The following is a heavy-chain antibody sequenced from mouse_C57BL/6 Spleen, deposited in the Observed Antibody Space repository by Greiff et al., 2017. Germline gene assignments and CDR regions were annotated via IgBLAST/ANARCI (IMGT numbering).Heavy chain of an antibody. D-gene: IGHD1-1*01. J-gene: IGHJ2*01. CDR1: GYTFTSYW. V-gene: IGHV1-50*01. CDR3: ARPLYYGSSLDY. CDR2: IDPSDSYT. Sequence: QVQLQQPGAELVKPGASVKLSCKASGYTFTSYWMQWVKQRPGQGLEWIGEIDPSDSYTNYNQKFKGKATLTVDTSSSTAYMQLSSLTSEDSAVYYCARPLYYGSSLDYWGQGTTLTVSS.